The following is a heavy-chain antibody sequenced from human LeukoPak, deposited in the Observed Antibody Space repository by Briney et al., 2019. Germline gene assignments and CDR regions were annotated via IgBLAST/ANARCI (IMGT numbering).Heavy chain of an antibody. D-gene: IGHD1-26*01. V-gene: IGHV1-18*01. J-gene: IGHJ4*02. CDR3: ARTYSGSYSDYFDY. CDR1: GYIFTSYG. CDR2: ISAFNVNA. Sequence: ASVKVSCTASGYIFTSYGISWVRQAPGQGLEWMGWISAFNVNANYAQKLQGRVTMTTDTSTSTAYMELRSLRSDDTAVYYCARTYSGSYSDYFDYWGQGTLVTVSS.